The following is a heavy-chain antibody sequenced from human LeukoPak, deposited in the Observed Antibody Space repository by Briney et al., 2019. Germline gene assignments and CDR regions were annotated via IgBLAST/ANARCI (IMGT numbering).Heavy chain of an antibody. CDR2: IYYSGST. Sequence: PSETLSLTCTVSGGSISSYYWSWIRQPPGKGLEWIGYIYYSGSTNYNPSLKSRVIISVDTSKNQFSLKLSSVTAADTAVYYCARDQPLPDYWGQGTLVTVSS. J-gene: IGHJ4*02. CDR3: ARDQPLPDY. CDR1: GGSISSYY. V-gene: IGHV4-59*01.